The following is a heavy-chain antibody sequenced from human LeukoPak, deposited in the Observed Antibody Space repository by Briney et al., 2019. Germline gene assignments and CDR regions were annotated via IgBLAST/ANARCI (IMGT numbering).Heavy chain of an antibody. V-gene: IGHV3-9*01. CDR1: GFIFHDHA. J-gene: IGHJ6*02. Sequence: GRSLRLSCAVSGFIFHDHAMHWVRQAPGKGLEWVSGISWDSGSIGYADSVKGRFTISRDNAKNSLFLQMGSLRGDDTALYYCAKDISGSYSNMCHYYGMDVWGQGTPVTVSS. D-gene: IGHD1-26*01. CDR2: ISWDSGSI. CDR3: AKDISGSYSNMCHYYGMDV.